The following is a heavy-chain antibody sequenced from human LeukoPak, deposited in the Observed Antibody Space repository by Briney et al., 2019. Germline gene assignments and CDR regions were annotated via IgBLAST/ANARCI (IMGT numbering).Heavy chain of an antibody. CDR2: ISSSGSTI. J-gene: IGHJ4*02. V-gene: IGHV3-48*03. D-gene: IGHD3-10*01. Sequence: GGSLRLSCAASGFTFSSYEMNWVRQAPGKGLEWVSYISSSGSTIYYADSVKGRFTISRDNAKNSLYLQMNSLRAEDTAVYYCAKVEAMYYYGSGTPYSSYWGQGTLVTVSS. CDR3: AKVEAMYYYGSGTPYSSY. CDR1: GFTFSSYE.